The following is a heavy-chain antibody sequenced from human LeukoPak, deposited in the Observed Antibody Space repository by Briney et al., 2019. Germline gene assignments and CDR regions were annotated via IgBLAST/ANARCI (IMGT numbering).Heavy chain of an antibody. Sequence: SETLSLTCTVSGGSISSYYWSWIRQPPGKGLEWIGDIYYSGSTNYNPSLKSRVTISVDTSKNQFSLKLSSVTAADTAVYYCARGWHYYDSSGYYYSGGFGFDPWGQGTLVTVSS. CDR3: ARGWHYYDSSGYYYSGGFGFDP. J-gene: IGHJ5*02. CDR1: GGSISSYY. D-gene: IGHD3-22*01. CDR2: IYYSGST. V-gene: IGHV4-59*01.